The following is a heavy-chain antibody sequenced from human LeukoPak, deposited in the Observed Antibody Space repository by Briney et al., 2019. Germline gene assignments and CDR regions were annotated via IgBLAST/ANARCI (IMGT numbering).Heavy chain of an antibody. J-gene: IGHJ6*02. CDR3: ARGGGGYDYYYYGMDV. Sequence: LRLSCAASGFTFSSYAMSWVRQHPGKGLEWIGYIYYSGSTYYNPSLKSRVTISVDTSKNQFSLKLSSVTAADTAVYYCARGGGGYDYYYYGMDVWGQGTTVTVSS. V-gene: IGHV4-31*02. CDR2: IYYSGST. D-gene: IGHD5-12*01. CDR1: GFTFSSYA.